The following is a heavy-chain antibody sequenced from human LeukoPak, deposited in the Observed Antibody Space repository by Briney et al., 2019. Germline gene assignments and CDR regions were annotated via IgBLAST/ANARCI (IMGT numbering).Heavy chain of an antibody. CDR1: GFTVSTNY. CDR3: ARETRPSNTGGSFYFDY. CDR2: IYSGGST. J-gene: IGHJ4*02. V-gene: IGHV3-66*01. D-gene: IGHD3-10*01. Sequence: GGSLRLSCVASGFTVSTNYMTWVRQAPGKGLEWVSIIYSGGSTYYADSVKGRFTVSRDNSQNTVYLQMNSLRAEDTAVYYCARETRPSNTGGSFYFDYWGQGNMVTVSS.